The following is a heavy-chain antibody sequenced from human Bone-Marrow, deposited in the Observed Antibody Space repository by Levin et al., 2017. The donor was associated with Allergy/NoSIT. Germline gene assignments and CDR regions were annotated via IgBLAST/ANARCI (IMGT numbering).Heavy chain of an antibody. D-gene: IGHD1-26*01. CDR1: GGSITNYY. J-gene: IGHJ4*02. Sequence: GSLRLSCTVSGGSITNYYWSWIRQPPGKGLEWIGYIYYTGGTNYNPSLKSRVTISVDTSKNQFSLKLSSVTAADTAVYYCARDSGRSGHATRGQGTLVTVSS. CDR3: ARDSGRSGHAT. V-gene: IGHV4-59*01. CDR2: IYYTGGT.